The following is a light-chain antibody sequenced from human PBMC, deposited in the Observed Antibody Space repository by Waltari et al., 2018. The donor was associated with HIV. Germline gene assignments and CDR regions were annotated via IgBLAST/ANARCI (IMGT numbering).Light chain of an antibody. CDR1: QRVLSSSNNKNY. V-gene: IGKV4-1*01. J-gene: IGKJ4*01. Sequence: DIVMTQSPASLAVSLGERATINCKSSQRVLSSSNNKNYLAWYQPKPGQPPELLIYRASTRVSGVPDRFSGSGSGTDFTLTISSLQAEDVAVFYCQQYYSNPLTFGRGTKVEIK. CDR3: QQYYSNPLT. CDR2: RAS.